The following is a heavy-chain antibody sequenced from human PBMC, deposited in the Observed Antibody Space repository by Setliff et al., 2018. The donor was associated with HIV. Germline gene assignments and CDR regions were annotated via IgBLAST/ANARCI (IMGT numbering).Heavy chain of an antibody. J-gene: IGHJ4*02. CDR1: GYSFSNYW. Sequence: GESLKISCKGSGYSFSNYWIGWVRQMPGKGLEWMGIIYPGDSDARYSPSFQGQVTISVDKSISTAYLQWGSLKASDTAMYYCARLSVVTATRIYYFDYWGQGTLVTVAS. V-gene: IGHV5-51*01. CDR3: ARLSVVTATRIYYFDY. CDR2: IYPGDSDA. D-gene: IGHD2-21*02.